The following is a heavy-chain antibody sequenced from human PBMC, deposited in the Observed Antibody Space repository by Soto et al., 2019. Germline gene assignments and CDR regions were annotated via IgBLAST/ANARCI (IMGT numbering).Heavy chain of an antibody. V-gene: IGHV3-21*01. D-gene: IGHD2-15*01. Sequence: EVQLVESGGGLVKPGGSLRLSCAASGCTFSSYSMNWVRQAPGKGLESVSSISSSSSYIYYADSVKGRFTISRDNAKNSLYWQMNSLRAEDTAVYYCARDLRWSGGSCLDYWGQGTRVTVSS. J-gene: IGHJ4*02. CDR2: ISSSSSYI. CDR1: GCTFSSYS. CDR3: ARDLRWSGGSCLDY.